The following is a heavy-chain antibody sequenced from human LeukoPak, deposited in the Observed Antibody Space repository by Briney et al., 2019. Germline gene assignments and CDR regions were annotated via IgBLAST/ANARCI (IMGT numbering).Heavy chain of an antibody. V-gene: IGHV4-59*01. Sequence: SETLSLTCTVSGGSISSYYWSWSRQPPGKGLEWIGYIYYSGSTNYNPSLKSRVTISVDTSKNQFSLKLSSVTAADTAVYYCAREAEEMATTQYYFDYWGQGTLVTVSS. D-gene: IGHD5-24*01. CDR1: GGSISSYY. CDR3: AREAEEMATTQYYFDY. J-gene: IGHJ4*02. CDR2: IYYSGST.